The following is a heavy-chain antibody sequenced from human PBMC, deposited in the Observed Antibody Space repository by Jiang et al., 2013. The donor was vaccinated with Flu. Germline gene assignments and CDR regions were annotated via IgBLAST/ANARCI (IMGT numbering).Heavy chain of an antibody. D-gene: IGHD3-3*01. J-gene: IGHJ6*02. CDR2: INPAGST. V-gene: IGHV3-53*01. CDR3: ARHTIFVGMDV. CDR1: GFTVSSNY. Sequence: QLVESGGNLIQPGGSLRLSCAVSGFTVSSNYVAWVRQAPGKGLEWVSYINPAGSTFYGDSVKGRFTISRDNSKNTLHLQMNNLRAEDTALYYCARHTIFVGMDVWGQGTTVTVSS.